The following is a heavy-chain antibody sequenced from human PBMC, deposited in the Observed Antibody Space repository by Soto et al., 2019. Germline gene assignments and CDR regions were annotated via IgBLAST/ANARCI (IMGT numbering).Heavy chain of an antibody. V-gene: IGHV3-30*14. CDR3: ARDGRVVVAATLDY. CDR1: GFTFSSYA. CDR2: ISYDGSNK. Sequence: QVQLVESGGGVVQPGRSLRLSCAASGFTFSSYAMHWVRQAPGKGLEWVAVISYDGSNKYYADSVKGRFTTSRDNSKNTLYLQMNSLRAEDTAVYYCARDGRVVVAATLDYWGQGTLVTVSS. J-gene: IGHJ4*02. D-gene: IGHD2-15*01.